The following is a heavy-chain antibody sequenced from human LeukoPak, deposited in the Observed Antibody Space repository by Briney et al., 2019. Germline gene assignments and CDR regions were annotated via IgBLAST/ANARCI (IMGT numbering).Heavy chain of an antibody. CDR2: IYHSGST. CDR3: ARYVVVTHYFDY. J-gene: IGHJ4*02. D-gene: IGHD3-22*01. V-gene: IGHV4-30-2*01. CDR1: GGSISSGGDY. Sequence: SETLSHTCTVSGGSISSGGDYWSWIRQPPGKGLEWIGYIYHSGSTYYNPSLKSRVTISVDRSKNQFSLKLSSVTAADTAVYYCARYVVVTHYFDYWGQGPLVTVSS.